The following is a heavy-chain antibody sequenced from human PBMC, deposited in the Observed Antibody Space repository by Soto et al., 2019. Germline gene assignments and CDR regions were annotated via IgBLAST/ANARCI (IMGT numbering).Heavy chain of an antibody. CDR3: ARGNLAGKQNGGSYYYYGRDG. J-gene: IGHJ6*02. D-gene: IGHD7-27*01. CDR1: GYTFTSYD. Sequence: ASVKVSCKASGYTFTSYDINWVRQATGQGLEWMGWMNPNSGNTGYAQKFQGRVTMTRNTAISTAYMELSSLRSEDPAVYDCARGNLAGKQNGGSYYYYGRDGWGQGTTVTVS. CDR2: MNPNSGNT. V-gene: IGHV1-8*01.